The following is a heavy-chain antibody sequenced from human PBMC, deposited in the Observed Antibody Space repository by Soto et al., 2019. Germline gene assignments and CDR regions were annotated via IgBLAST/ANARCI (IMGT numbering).Heavy chain of an antibody. CDR3: ARFSGGSYNTYYFYYGMDV. J-gene: IGHJ6*02. D-gene: IGHD2-15*01. V-gene: IGHV1-18*01. CDR2: ISAYNGNT. Sequence: ASVKVSCKASGYTFTSYGISWVRQAPGQGLDWMGWISAYNGNTKYAQDLQGRVTMTTDTSTSTAYMELRSLRSDDTAVYYCARFSGGSYNTYYFYYGMDVWGQGTTVTVS. CDR1: GYTFTSYG.